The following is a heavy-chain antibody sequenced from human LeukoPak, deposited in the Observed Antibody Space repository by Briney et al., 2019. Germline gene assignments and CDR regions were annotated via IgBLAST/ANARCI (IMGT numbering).Heavy chain of an antibody. CDR2: MNPTSADT. CDR3: ARGGYYFDY. J-gene: IGHJ4*02. V-gene: IGHV1-8*01. Sequence: WASVKVSCKASGYTFAGYDINWVRQAPGQGLEWMGWMNPTSADTGYAQKLQGRVTMTRDTSINTAYMELTSLRSEDTAVYYCARGGYYFDYWGQGTPVTVSS. D-gene: IGHD6-13*01. CDR1: GYTFAGYD.